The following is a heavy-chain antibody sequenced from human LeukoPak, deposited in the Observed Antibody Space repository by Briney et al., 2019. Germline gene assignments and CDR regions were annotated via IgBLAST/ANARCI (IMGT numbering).Heavy chain of an antibody. CDR2: ISASGHYI. CDR1: GFTFGSFA. Sequence: GGSLRLSCEASGFTFGSFAMSWVRQAPGKGLEWLSGISASGHYIYNADSVKGRFTISRDNSKNTLYIEMNSLRAEDTAVYYCARDGSWGDYQSYFYMDVWGKGTTVTVSS. D-gene: IGHD2-2*01. J-gene: IGHJ6*03. V-gene: IGHV3-23*01. CDR3: ARDGSWGDYQSYFYMDV.